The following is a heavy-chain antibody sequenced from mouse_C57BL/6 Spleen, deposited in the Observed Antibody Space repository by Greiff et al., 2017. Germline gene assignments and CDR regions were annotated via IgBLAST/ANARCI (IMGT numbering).Heavy chain of an antibody. CDR1: GYAFSSSW. V-gene: IGHV1-82*01. CDR2: IYPGDGDT. J-gene: IGHJ2*01. CDR3: ARGTTVVRDY. Sequence: QVQLQQSGPELVKPGASVKISCKASGYAFSSSWMNWVKQRPGKGLEWIGRIYPGDGDTNYNGKFKGKATLTADKSSSTAYMQLSSLTSEDSAVXFCARGTTVVRDYWGQGTTLTVSS. D-gene: IGHD1-1*01.